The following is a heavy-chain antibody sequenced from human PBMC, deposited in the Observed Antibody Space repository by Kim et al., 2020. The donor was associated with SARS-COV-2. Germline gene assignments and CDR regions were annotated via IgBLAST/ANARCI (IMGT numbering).Heavy chain of an antibody. Sequence: ASVKVSCKASGYTFTSYDINWVRQATGQGLEWMGWMNPNSGNTGYAQRFQGRVTMTRNTSISTAYMELGSLRSEDTAVYYCARAVRGSGFGVVIIRAYYMDVWGKGTTVTVPS. CDR3: ARAVRGSGFGVVIIRAYYMDV. CDR1: GYTFTSYD. V-gene: IGHV1-8*01. CDR2: MNPNSGNT. J-gene: IGHJ6*03. D-gene: IGHD3-3*01.